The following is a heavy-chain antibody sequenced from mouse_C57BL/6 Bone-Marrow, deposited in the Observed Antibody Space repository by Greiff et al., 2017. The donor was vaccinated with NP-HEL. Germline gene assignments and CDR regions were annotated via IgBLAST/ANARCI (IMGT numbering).Heavy chain of an antibody. D-gene: IGHD2-3*01. V-gene: IGHV1-72*01. J-gene: IGHJ4*01. CDR2: IDPNSGGT. CDR1: GYTFTSYW. Sequence: QQSCKASGYTFTSYWMHWVKQRPGRGLEWIGRIDPNSGGTKYNEKFKSKATLTVDKPSSTAYMQLSSLTSEDSAVYYCARSDDGYYPLYYAMDYWGQGTSVTVSS. CDR3: ARSDDGYYPLYYAMDY.